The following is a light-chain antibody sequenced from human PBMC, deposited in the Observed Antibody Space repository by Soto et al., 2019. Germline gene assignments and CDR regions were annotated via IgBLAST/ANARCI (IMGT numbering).Light chain of an antibody. CDR1: QSVSTNY. CDR2: GAS. J-gene: IGKJ1*01. Sequence: IVVTQSPCTLSLSPGERATLSCRASQSVSTNYLAWYQQKPGQAPMLLIHGASNRGTVIPDRFSGSGSGTDFTLISSIQEAEDFAVYYCQQYGSSGTFGQGTKVDI. CDR3: QQYGSSGT. V-gene: IGKV3-20*01.